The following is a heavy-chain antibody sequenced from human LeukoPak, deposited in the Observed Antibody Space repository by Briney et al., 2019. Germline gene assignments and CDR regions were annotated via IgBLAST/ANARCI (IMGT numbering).Heavy chain of an antibody. J-gene: IGHJ4*02. Sequence: ASVKVSCKASGYTFTDYALHWVRQAPGQSLEWMGWITIGRGETRYSQDFQRRITLTRDKSANTVYMDLSDLTSEDTAVYYCARGGQQWRGGNYFDSWGQGTLVAVSS. D-gene: IGHD6-19*01. V-gene: IGHV1-3*03. CDR1: GYTFTDYA. CDR3: ARGGQQWRGGNYFDS. CDR2: ITIGRGET.